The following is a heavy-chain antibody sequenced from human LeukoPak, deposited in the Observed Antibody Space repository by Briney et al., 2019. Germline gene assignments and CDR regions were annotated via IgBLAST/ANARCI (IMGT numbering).Heavy chain of an antibody. D-gene: IGHD6-13*01. V-gene: IGHV4-31*03. CDR2: IYYSGST. J-gene: IGHJ5*02. Sequence: SETLSLTCTVSGGSISSGGYYWSWIRQHPGKGLEWIGYIYYSGSTYYNPSLKSRVTISVDTSKNQFSLKLSSVTAADTAVYYCARGGIAAAGGTRGWFDPWGQGTLVTVSS. CDR1: GGSISSGGYY. CDR3: ARGGIAAAGGTRGWFDP.